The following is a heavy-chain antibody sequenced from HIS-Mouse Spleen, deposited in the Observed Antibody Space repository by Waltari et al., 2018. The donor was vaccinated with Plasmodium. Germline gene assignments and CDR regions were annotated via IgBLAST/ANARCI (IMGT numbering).Heavy chain of an antibody. CDR3: AREDILTAYYNDYWYFDL. J-gene: IGHJ2*01. D-gene: IGHD3-9*01. CDR2: ISSSSSYI. V-gene: IGHV3-21*01. Sequence: EVQLVESGGGLVKPGGSLRLSCAASGFTFSSYSMTWVRQSPGEGLEWVSSISSSSSYIYYADSVKGRFTISRDNAKNSLYLQMNSLRAEDTAVYYCAREDILTAYYNDYWYFDLWGRGTLVTVSS. CDR1: GFTFSSYS.